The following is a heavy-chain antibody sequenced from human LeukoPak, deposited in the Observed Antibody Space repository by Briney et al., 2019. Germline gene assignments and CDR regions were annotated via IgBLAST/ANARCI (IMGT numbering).Heavy chain of an antibody. D-gene: IGHD3-10*01. J-gene: IGHJ4*02. CDR2: IYHSGST. CDR3: AVMVRGVITPYDY. CDR1: GGSISSSNW. V-gene: IGHV4-4*02. Sequence: KASGTLSLTCAVSGGSISSSNWWSWVRQPPGKGLEWIGEIYHSGSTNYNPSLKSRVTISVDKSKNQFSLKLSSVTAADTAVYYCAVMVRGVITPYDYWGQGTLVTVSS.